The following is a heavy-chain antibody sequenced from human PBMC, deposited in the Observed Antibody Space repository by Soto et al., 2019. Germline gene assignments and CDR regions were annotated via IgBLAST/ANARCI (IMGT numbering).Heavy chain of an antibody. J-gene: IGHJ6*02. CDR3: ATGRTGTTSMKG. V-gene: IGHV1-8*01. CDR2: MNPNSGNT. Sequence: QVQLVQSGAEVKKPGASVKVSCKASGYTFTSYDINWVRQATGQGLEWMGWMNPNSGNTGYAQKFQGRVTMTRNTSISTAYMELSSLGFEDKAMYYCATGRTGTTSMKGWGQGTTVNVSS. CDR1: GYTFTSYD. D-gene: IGHD1-1*01.